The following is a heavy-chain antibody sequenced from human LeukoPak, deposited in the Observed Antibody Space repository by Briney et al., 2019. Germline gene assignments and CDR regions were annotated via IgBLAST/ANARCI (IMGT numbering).Heavy chain of an antibody. CDR3: ARGHYDFWSGYYMGFDY. CDR2: IYYSGST. J-gene: IGHJ4*02. Sequence: SETLSLTCTVSGGSISSGDYYWSWIRQPPGKGLEWIGYIYYSGSTYYNPSLKSRVTISVDTSKNQFSLKLSSVTAADTAVYYCARGHYDFWSGYYMGFDYWGQGTLVTVSS. D-gene: IGHD3-3*01. CDR1: GGSISSGDYY. V-gene: IGHV4-30-4*01.